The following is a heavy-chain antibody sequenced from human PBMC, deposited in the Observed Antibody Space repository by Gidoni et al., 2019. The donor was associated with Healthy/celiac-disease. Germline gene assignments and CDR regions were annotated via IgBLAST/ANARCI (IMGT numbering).Heavy chain of an antibody. D-gene: IGHD4-17*01. Sequence: EVQLLASGGGLVQPGGSLRLSVSASGFTFRSYAMSCVRQAPGKGLEWVSAISGSGGSTYYADSVKGRFTISRDNSKNTLYLQMNSLRAEDTAVYYCAKDEPETTVTTFDYWGQGTLVTVSS. CDR3: AKDEPETTVTTFDY. V-gene: IGHV3-23*01. CDR2: ISGSGGST. J-gene: IGHJ4*02. CDR1: GFTFRSYA.